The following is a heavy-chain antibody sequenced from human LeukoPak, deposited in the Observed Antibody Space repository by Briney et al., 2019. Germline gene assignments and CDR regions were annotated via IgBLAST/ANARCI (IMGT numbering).Heavy chain of an antibody. CDR2: IKSDGSST. D-gene: IGHD1-26*01. CDR3: ARRGAATDAFDI. CDR1: GFTFSSYW. Sequence: GGSLRLSCAASGFTFSSYWMHWVRQAPGKGLVWVSRIKSDGSSTSYADSVKGRFTISRDNAKNTLYLQMNSLRAEDTAVYYCARRGAATDAFDIWGQGTMVTVSS. V-gene: IGHV3-74*01. J-gene: IGHJ3*02.